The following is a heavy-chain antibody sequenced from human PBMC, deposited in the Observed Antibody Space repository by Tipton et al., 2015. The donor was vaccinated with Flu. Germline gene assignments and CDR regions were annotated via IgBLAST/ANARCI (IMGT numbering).Heavy chain of an antibody. Sequence: TLSLTCSVSGGSISDYRWSWLRQSPEKGLEWIGYMYYSGYINYNPSLKSRVTMSLDTSENQLSLKLSSLTAADTAVYYCARVAFIHDNRDYYYYSGLDAWGQGTTVTVS. CDR3: ARVAFIHDNRDYYYYSGLDA. CDR2: MYYSGYI. V-gene: IGHV4-59*01. D-gene: IGHD3-16*01. J-gene: IGHJ6*02. CDR1: GGSISDYR.